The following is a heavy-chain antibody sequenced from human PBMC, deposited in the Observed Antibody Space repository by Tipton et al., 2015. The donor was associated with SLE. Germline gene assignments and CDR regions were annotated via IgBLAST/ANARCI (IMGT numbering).Heavy chain of an antibody. V-gene: IGHV4-31*03. CDR3: ARGDYDSIAYWGY. J-gene: IGHJ4*02. CDR1: GGSISGGGHY. CDR2: IYYSGST. Sequence: TLSLTCSVSGGSISGGGHYWSWIRQLPGKGLEWIGYIYYSGSTYYNPSLKSRVTISVDTSKNQFSLKLSSVTAADTAVYYCARGDYDSIAYWGYWGQGTLVTVSS. D-gene: IGHD3-22*01.